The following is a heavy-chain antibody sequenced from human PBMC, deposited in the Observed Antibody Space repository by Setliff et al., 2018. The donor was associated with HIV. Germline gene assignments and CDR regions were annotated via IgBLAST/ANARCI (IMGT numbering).Heavy chain of an antibody. D-gene: IGHD6-19*01. CDR1: GYSISSGYY. Sequence: PLETLSLTCAVSGYSISSGYYWGWIRQPPGKGLEWIGSIYHSGSTYYNPSLKSRVTISVDTSKNQFSLKLSSVTAADTAVYYCASTGYSSGWSFDYWGQGTLVTVSS. J-gene: IGHJ4*02. CDR2: IYHSGST. CDR3: ASTGYSSGWSFDY. V-gene: IGHV4-38-2*01.